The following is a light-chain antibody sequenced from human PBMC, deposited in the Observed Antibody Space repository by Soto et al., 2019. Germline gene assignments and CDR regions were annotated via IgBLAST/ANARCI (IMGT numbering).Light chain of an antibody. Sequence: QSVLTQPPSMSGAPGQRVTISCTGSSSNIGAGYDVHWYQLLPGTAPKLLIYGNTNQPSGVPDRFSGSKSGTSASLAITVFRAEDEADYYCQSHASSRNSWVFGGGTKLTVL. V-gene: IGLV1-40*01. CDR3: QSHASSRNSWV. CDR1: SSNIGAGYD. CDR2: GNT. J-gene: IGLJ3*02.